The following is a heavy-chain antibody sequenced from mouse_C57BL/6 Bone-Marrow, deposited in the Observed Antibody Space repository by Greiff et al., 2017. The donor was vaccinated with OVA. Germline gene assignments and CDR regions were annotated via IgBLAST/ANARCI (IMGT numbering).Heavy chain of an antibody. Sequence: VQLQQPGAELVMPGASVKLSCKASGYTFTSYWMHWVKQRPGQGLEWIGEIDPSDSYTNYNQKFQGKSTLTVDKSSSTAYMQLSSLTSEDSAVYYCARDYYGTFWYFDVWGTGTTVTVSS. CDR2: IDPSDSYT. CDR1: GYTFTSYW. D-gene: IGHD1-1*01. J-gene: IGHJ1*03. CDR3: ARDYYGTFWYFDV. V-gene: IGHV1-69*01.